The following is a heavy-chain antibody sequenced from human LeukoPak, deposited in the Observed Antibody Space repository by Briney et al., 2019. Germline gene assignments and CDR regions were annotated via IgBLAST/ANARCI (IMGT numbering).Heavy chain of an antibody. J-gene: IGHJ3*02. CDR2: IYYSGST. Sequence: SETLSLTCTVSGGSMSPYHWGWIRQPPGKGLEWTGYIYYSGSTNYNPSLKSRVTISVDTSKNQFSLKLSSVTAADTAVYYCARAHGVGAFDIWGQGTMVTVSS. V-gene: IGHV4-59*01. CDR1: GGSMSPYH. CDR3: ARAHGVGAFDI. D-gene: IGHD4-17*01.